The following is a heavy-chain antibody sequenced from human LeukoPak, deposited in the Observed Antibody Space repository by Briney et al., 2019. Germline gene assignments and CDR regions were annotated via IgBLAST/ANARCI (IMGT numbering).Heavy chain of an antibody. V-gene: IGHV1-8*01. CDR3: ARVKPPFIAARPMSGWFDP. J-gene: IGHJ5*02. CDR2: MNPNSGNT. CDR1: GYTFTSYD. Sequence: GASVKVSCKASGYTFTSYDINWVRQATGQGLEWMGWMNPNSGNTGYAQKFQGRVTMTRNTSISTAYMELSILRSEDTAVYYCARVKPPFIAARPMSGWFDPWGQGTLVTVSS. D-gene: IGHD6-6*01.